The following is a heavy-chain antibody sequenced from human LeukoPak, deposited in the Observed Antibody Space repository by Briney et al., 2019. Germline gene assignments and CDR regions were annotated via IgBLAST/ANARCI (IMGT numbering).Heavy chain of an antibody. CDR2: IYYSGST. Sequence: SETLSLTCTVSGGSISSSSYYWGWIRQPPGKGLEWIGSIYYSGSTNYNPSLKSRVTMSVDTSKNQFSLKLSSVTAADTAVYYCARAGATHFDYWGQGTLVTVYS. J-gene: IGHJ4*02. CDR1: GGSISSSSYY. V-gene: IGHV4-39*07. D-gene: IGHD1-26*01. CDR3: ARAGATHFDY.